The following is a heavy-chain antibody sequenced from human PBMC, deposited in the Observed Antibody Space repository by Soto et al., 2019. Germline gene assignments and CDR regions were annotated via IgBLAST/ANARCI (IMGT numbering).Heavy chain of an antibody. CDR2: ITSDGKSK. J-gene: IGHJ5*02. Sequence: PGGSLRLSCAASGFNFSNHWMHWVRQRPGEGLVWVSRITSDGKSKAYAESVKGRFAISRDNAKNTLYLQMNGLTAEDTAVYYCARESGDWPLNWFDPWGHGTLVTVS. V-gene: IGHV3-74*01. CDR3: ARESGDWPLNWFDP. CDR1: GFNFSNHW. D-gene: IGHD2-21*02.